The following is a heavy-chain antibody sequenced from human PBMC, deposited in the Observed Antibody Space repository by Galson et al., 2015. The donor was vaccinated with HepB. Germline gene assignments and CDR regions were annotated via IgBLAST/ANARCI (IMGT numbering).Heavy chain of an antibody. CDR3: AKGLEQLVLDY. CDR1: GFTFSSYG. D-gene: IGHD6-13*01. V-gene: IGHV3-30*18. CDR2: ISYDGSNK. J-gene: IGHJ4*02. Sequence: SLRLSCAASGFTFSSYGMHWVRQAPGKGLEWVAVISYDGSNKYYADSVKGRFTISRDNSKDTLYLQMNSLRAEDTAVYYCAKGLEQLVLDYWGQGTLVTVSS.